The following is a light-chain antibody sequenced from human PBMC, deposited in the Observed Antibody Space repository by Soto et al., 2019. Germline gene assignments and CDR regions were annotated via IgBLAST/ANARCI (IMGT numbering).Light chain of an antibody. CDR1: SSDVGGYNY. Sequence: QSALTQPPSASGSPGQSVTISCTGTSSDVGGYNYVSWYQQHPGKAPKLLISDVSKRPSGVPDRFSGSKSGNTASLTVSGLQAEDEADYFCSSYTATNTLVFGAGTKLTVL. V-gene: IGLV2-8*01. J-gene: IGLJ2*01. CDR2: DVS. CDR3: SSYTATNTLV.